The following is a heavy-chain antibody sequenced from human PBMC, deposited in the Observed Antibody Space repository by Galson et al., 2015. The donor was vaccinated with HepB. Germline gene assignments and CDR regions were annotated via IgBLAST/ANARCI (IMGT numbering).Heavy chain of an antibody. V-gene: IGHV6-1*01. J-gene: IGHJ3*02. CDR1: GGSVSSNSAA. CDR2: TSYRSKWYN. D-gene: IGHD3-3*01. CDR3: ARLSDLIFGVPQDDAFDI. Sequence: CAISGGSVSSNSAAWNWIRQSPSRGLEGLGRTSYRSKWYNDYAVSVKSRITINPDTSKNQFSLQLHSVTPEDTAVYYCARLSDLIFGVPQDDAFDIWGQGTMVTVSS.